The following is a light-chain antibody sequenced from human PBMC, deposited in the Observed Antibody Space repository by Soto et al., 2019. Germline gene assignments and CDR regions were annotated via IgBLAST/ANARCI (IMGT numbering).Light chain of an antibody. J-gene: IGLJ3*02. CDR2: DVS. Sequence: QSVLTQPRSVSGSPGQSVTISCTGTSSDVGGYNYVSWYQQHPGKAPKLMIYDVSKRPSGVPDRFSGSKSGNTASLTISGRQAEDEADYYCCSYAGSYTPNWVFGGGTKLTVL. CDR1: SSDVGGYNY. CDR3: CSYAGSYTPNWV. V-gene: IGLV2-11*01.